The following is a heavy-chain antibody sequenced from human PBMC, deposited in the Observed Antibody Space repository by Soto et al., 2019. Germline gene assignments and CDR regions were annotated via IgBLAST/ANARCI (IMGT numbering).Heavy chain of an antibody. CDR1: GYTLTGYY. CDR3: ARDRGSSYYFDY. CDR2: INPNSGGT. Sequence: ASVKVSCKASGYTLTGYYMHWVRQAPGQGLEWMGWINPNSGGTNYAQKFQGRVTMTRDTSISTAYMELSRLRSDDTAVYYCARDRGSSYYFDYWGQGTRVTVSS. V-gene: IGHV1-2*02. D-gene: IGHD6-13*01. J-gene: IGHJ4*02.